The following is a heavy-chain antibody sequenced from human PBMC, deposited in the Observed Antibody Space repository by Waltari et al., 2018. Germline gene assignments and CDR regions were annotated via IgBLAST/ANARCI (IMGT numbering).Heavy chain of an antibody. D-gene: IGHD3-10*01. J-gene: IGHJ4*02. CDR3: ARGGSMVRRIIIRGHFDS. CDR1: DASFKNYY. Sequence: QVQLQQWGAGLLKPSETLSLTCAVYDASFKNYYWSWIRQPPGKGLEWIGEITPNGSTNYNPSLKSRVTISGDTSKKQFSLKVTSVNAADTAVYYCARGGSMVRRIIIRGHFDSWGQGTLVTVSP. CDR2: ITPNGST. V-gene: IGHV4-34*01.